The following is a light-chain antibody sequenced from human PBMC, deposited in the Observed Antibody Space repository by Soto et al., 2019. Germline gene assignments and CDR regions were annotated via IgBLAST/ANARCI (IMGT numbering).Light chain of an antibody. CDR2: AAS. J-gene: IGKJ1*01. CDR3: QKTNTSPLK. CDR1: RDINFY. V-gene: IGKV1-39*01. Sequence: DIQMTQSPPSLSASVLYIVTLTFRSSRDINFYLNWYQQKPGRAPRLLIHAASTLQDGAPSRFSGSGSGTEFTLTISGLQPEDFATYYCQKTNTSPLKFGQGTKVDIK.